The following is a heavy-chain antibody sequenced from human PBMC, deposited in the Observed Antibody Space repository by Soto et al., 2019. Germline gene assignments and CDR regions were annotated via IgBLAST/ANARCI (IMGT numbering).Heavy chain of an antibody. CDR1: GFTFSSYV. J-gene: IGHJ4*02. D-gene: IGHD3-22*01. Sequence: PGGSLRLSCAASGFTFSSYVMSWVRQAPGKGLEWVAGISGGGSTAFYADSVKGRFTISRDNAKNTVALQMDSLRAEDTAIYYCAKDSNKYSSSLRGRYFDYWGQGTLVTVSS. CDR3: AKDSNKYSSSLRGRYFDY. V-gene: IGHV3-23*01. CDR2: ISGGGSTA.